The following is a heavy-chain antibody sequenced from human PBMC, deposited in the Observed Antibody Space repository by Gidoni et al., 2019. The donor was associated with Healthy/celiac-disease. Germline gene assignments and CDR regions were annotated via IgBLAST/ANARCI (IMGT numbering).Heavy chain of an antibody. V-gene: IGHV1-69*01. J-gene: IGHJ6*02. Sequence: QVQLVQSGAEVKKPGSSVKVSCKASGGTFSSYAISWVRQAPGQGLEWMGGIIPIFGTANYAQKFQGRVTITADESTSTAYMELSSLRSEDTAVYYCARSSIAPAAMIGYYYYGMDVWGQGTTVTVSS. CDR3: ARSSIAPAAMIGYYYYGMDV. CDR2: IIPIFGTA. D-gene: IGHD2-2*01. CDR1: GGTFSSYA.